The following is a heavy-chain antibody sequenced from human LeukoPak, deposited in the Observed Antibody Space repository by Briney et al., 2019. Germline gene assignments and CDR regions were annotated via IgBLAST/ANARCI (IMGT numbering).Heavy chain of an antibody. CDR3: ARGRYGWLPFDY. Sequence: SKTLSLTCTVSGVSMSSYYWSWIRQPPGKGLEWIGYIYYSGSTNYNPSLKSRVTISVDTSKNQFTLKLSSVTAADTAVYYCARGRYGWLPFDYWGQGTLVTVSS. V-gene: IGHV4-59*01. CDR2: IYYSGST. J-gene: IGHJ4*02. D-gene: IGHD3-16*01. CDR1: GVSMSSYY.